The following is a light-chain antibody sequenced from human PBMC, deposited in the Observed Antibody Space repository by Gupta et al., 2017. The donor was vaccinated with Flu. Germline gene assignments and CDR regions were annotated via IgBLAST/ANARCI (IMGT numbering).Light chain of an antibody. CDR1: SSDVGGYDL. Sequence: QSALTQSASVSGSPGQSITISCSGSSSDVGGYDLVSWYQQHPGKAPKLMIYDVTKRPSGVSDRFSGSKSGNTASLTLSGLQAEDEADYYCCSYAGTTIHVVFGGGTKLTVL. CDR2: DVT. CDR3: CSYAGTTIHVV. V-gene: IGLV2-23*02. J-gene: IGLJ2*01.